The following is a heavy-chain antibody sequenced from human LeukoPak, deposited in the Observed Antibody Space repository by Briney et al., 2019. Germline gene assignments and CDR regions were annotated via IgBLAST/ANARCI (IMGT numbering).Heavy chain of an antibody. CDR2: IGSSSSSI. CDR1: GFTLSSYS. D-gene: IGHD3-10*01. V-gene: IGHV3-21*01. J-gene: IGHJ3*02. Sequence: GGSLRLSCAASGFTLSSYSMNWVRQAPGKGLEWVSSIGSSSSSIYYADSVKGRFTISRDNPKNSLYLQLNSLRAEDTAVYYCARETMEAFDIWGQGTMITVSS. CDR3: ARETMEAFDI.